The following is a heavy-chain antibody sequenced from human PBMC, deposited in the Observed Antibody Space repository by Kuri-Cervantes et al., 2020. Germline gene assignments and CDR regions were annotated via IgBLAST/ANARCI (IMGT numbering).Heavy chain of an antibody. Sequence: ESLKISCAASVFIFSSYWMSWVRQAPGKGLEWIGEINHRGSTNYNPSLKSRVTISVDTSKNQFSLKLTSVTAADTAVYYCVGYDNSGYHYWGQGALVTVSS. D-gene: IGHD3-22*01. CDR3: VGYDNSGYHY. CDR1: VFIFSSYW. CDR2: INHRGST. J-gene: IGHJ4*02. V-gene: IGHV4-34*08.